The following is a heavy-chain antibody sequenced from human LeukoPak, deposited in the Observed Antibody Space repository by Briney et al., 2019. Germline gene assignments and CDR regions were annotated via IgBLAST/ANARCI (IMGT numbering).Heavy chain of an antibody. CDR2: INTDGSTT. D-gene: IGHD6-13*01. Sequence: GGSLRLSCAASGFTFSNYWMHWVRQAPGKGLVWVSRINTDGSTTSYADSVKGRFTISRDNAKDTLYLQMNSQRAEDTAVYYCAREAYEYSSSWHDYWGQGTLVTVSS. V-gene: IGHV3-74*01. CDR1: GFTFSNYW. CDR3: AREAYEYSSSWHDY. J-gene: IGHJ4*02.